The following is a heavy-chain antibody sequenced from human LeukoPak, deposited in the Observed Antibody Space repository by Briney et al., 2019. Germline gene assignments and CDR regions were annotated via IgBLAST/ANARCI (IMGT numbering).Heavy chain of an antibody. D-gene: IGHD3-9*01. CDR2: INGDGSST. Sequence: GGSLRLSCAASGFTFSTYWIHWARQAPGKGLVWVSHINGDGSSTSYADSVKGRFAISRNNAKNTLYLQMNSLRAEDTAVYYCARTMTGAFFDYWGQGALVTVSS. J-gene: IGHJ4*02. V-gene: IGHV3-74*01. CDR3: ARTMTGAFFDY. CDR1: GFTFSTYW.